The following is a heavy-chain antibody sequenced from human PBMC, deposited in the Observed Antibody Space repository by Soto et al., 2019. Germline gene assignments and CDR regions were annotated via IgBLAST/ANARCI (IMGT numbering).Heavy chain of an antibody. J-gene: IGHJ6*02. CDR3: ARLGGYCSCNNGYGYYGIDV. D-gene: IGHD2-15*01. Sequence: PSETLSLTCAVYGGSFSGYYWTWIRQPPGTGLEWIGEINHSGSTNYNPSLKSRVTISVDTSKNQFSLKLTSVTAADTAVYYCARLGGYCSCNNGYGYYGIDVRGQRTTVPVS. CDR2: INHSGST. CDR1: GGSFSGYY. V-gene: IGHV4-34*01.